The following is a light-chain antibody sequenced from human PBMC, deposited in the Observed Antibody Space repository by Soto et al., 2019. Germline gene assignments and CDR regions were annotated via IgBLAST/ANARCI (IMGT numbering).Light chain of an antibody. CDR1: QTVRNNY. CDR2: DAS. V-gene: IGKV3-20*01. CDR3: QQFSSYPLT. Sequence: EFKLTQSPCTLAWSPGERSTLSCRASQTVRNNYLAWYQQKPGEAHRLLMYDASSRGTGIPDRFSGGGSGTDFTLTISRLEPEDFAVYYCQQFSSYPLTFGGGTKVDIK. J-gene: IGKJ4*01.